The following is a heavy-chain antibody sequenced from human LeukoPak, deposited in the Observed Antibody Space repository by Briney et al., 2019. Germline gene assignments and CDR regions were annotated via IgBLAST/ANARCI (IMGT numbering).Heavy chain of an antibody. CDR1: GFTFSSYG. Sequence: PGGSLRLSCAASGFTFSSYGMHWVRNAPGKGLEWVAVIWYDGSNKYYADSVKGRFTISRDNSKNTLYLQMNSLRAEDTAVYYCARDHINSPTGWFDPWGQGTLVTISS. D-gene: IGHD4-17*01. V-gene: IGHV3-33*01. J-gene: IGHJ5*02. CDR3: ARDHINSPTGWFDP. CDR2: IWYDGSNK.